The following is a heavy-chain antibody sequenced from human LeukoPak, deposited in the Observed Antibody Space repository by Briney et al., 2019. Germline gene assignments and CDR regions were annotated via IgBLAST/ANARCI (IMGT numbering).Heavy chain of an antibody. Sequence: ASVKVSCKASGYTFTGYYMHWVRQAPGQGLEWMGWINPNSGGTNYAQKFQGRVTMTRDTSISTAYMELSRLRSDDTAVCYCARIEPTRYYYDSSGYYPYWGQGTLVTVSS. J-gene: IGHJ4*02. CDR2: INPNSGGT. CDR1: GYTFTGYY. CDR3: ARIEPTRYYYDSSGYYPY. V-gene: IGHV1-2*02. D-gene: IGHD3-22*01.